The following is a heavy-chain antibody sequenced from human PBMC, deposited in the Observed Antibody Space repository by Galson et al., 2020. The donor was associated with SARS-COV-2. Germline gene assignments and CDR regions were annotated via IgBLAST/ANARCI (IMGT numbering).Heavy chain of an antibody. CDR2: IYTSGST. V-gene: IGHV4-4*07. CDR3: AGISIAAPDAFDI. D-gene: IGHD6-13*01. J-gene: IGHJ3*02. CDR1: GGTISSYY. Sequence: GSLRLSCTVSGGTISSYYWSWIRQPAGKGLEWIGRIYTSGSTHYNPSLKSRVTMSVDTSKNQFSLKLSSVTAADTAVYYCAGISIAAPDAFDIWGQGTMVTVSS.